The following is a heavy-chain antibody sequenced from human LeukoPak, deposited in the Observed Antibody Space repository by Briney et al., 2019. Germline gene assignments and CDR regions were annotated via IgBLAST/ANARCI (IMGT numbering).Heavy chain of an antibody. CDR2: IYYSGST. D-gene: IGHD6-6*01. CDR3: ARAREFGSSSGRAYYFDY. CDR1: GGSISSGGYY. Sequence: SETLSLTCTVSGGSISSGGYYWSWIRQHPGKGLEWIGYIYYSGSTYYNPSLKSRVTISVDTSKNQFSLKLSSVTAADTAVYYCARAREFGSSSGRAYYFDYWGQGTLVTVSS. V-gene: IGHV4-31*03. J-gene: IGHJ4*02.